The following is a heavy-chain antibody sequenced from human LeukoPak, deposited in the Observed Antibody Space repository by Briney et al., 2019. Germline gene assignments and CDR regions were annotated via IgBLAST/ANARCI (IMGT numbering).Heavy chain of an antibody. CDR3: ARDRGVGTSRYYFDY. Sequence: ASVKVSCKASGGTFSSYAISWVRQAPGQGLEWMGGIIPIFGTANYAQKFQGRVTITTGESTSTAYMELSSLRPEDTAVYYCARDRGVGTSRYYFDYWGQGTLVTVSS. D-gene: IGHD2-2*01. J-gene: IGHJ4*02. CDR2: IIPIFGTA. CDR1: GGTFSSYA. V-gene: IGHV1-69*05.